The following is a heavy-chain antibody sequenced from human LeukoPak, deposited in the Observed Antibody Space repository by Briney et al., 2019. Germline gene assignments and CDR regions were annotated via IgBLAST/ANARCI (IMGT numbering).Heavy chain of an antibody. CDR1: GYTFTGYY. D-gene: IGHD3-10*01. V-gene: IGHV1-2*02. CDR2: INPNSGGT. Sequence: ASVKVSCKASGYTFTGYYMHWVRQAPGQGLEWMGWINPNSGGTNYAQKFQGRVTMTRDTSISTAYMELSRLRSDDTAVYYCARDRLPLTYYYGSGSPQDYWGQGTLVTVSS. CDR3: ARDRLPLTYYYGSGSPQDY. J-gene: IGHJ4*02.